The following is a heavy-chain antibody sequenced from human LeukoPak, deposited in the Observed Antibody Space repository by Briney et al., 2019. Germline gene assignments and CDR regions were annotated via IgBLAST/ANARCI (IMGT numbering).Heavy chain of an antibody. Sequence: GGSLRLSCAPSGLTFSDSAMRWVRQAPGKGLEWVSGISASGGGAYYADSVKGRFTISRDNSPNTLPLQMNNVRAEETAVYYCAKALGDLAKFFDLLGGVSALDHWGQGTLVTVSS. CDR3: AKALGDLAKFFDLLGGVSALDH. D-gene: IGHD3-16*01. CDR2: ISASGGGA. J-gene: IGHJ4*02. V-gene: IGHV3-23*01. CDR1: GLTFSDSA.